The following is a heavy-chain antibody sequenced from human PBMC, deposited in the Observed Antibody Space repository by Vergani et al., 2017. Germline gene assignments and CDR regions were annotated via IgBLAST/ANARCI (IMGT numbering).Heavy chain of an antibody. Sequence: QVHLVQSGAEVKKPGASVKVSCKASGYTFTNYGISWMRQAPGQGLEWMGWISAYNDNTNYAQKVQGRVTMTTDTSTSTAYMELRSLRSEDTAVYYCARGLWLVAATPIGGYWGQGTLVTVSS. CDR1: GYTFTNYG. V-gene: IGHV1-18*01. CDR3: ARGLWLVAATPIGGY. D-gene: IGHD2-15*01. CDR2: ISAYNDNT. J-gene: IGHJ4*02.